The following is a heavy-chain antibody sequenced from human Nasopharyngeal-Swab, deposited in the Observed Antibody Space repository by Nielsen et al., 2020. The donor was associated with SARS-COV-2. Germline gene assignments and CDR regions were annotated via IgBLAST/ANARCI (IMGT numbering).Heavy chain of an antibody. Sequence: SETLSLTCTVSGYSISSGYYWDWIRQSPGKGLEWIGSIYHSGSTYYNPSLKSRVTISVDTSRNHFSLKLRSVTAADTAVYYCAREEQSFDYWGQGTLVAVSS. CDR2: IYHSGST. CDR3: AREEQSFDY. D-gene: IGHD1-26*01. J-gene: IGHJ4*02. CDR1: GYSISSGYY. V-gene: IGHV4-38-2*02.